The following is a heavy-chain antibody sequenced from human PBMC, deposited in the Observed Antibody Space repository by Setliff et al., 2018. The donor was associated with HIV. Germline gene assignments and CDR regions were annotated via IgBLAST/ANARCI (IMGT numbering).Heavy chain of an antibody. V-gene: IGHV5-51*01. J-gene: IGHJ3*02. CDR3: ARFYGSYDVGGFDI. Sequence: RGESLKISCQGSGYSFITYWIGWVRQRPGKGLEWMGIMNPDGSNTRYSPSFQGQVTISVDESISTAYLQWSSLKASDTAFYYCARFYGSYDVGGFDIWGQGTKVTVSS. D-gene: IGHD3-16*01. CDR1: GYSFITYW. CDR2: MNPDGSNT.